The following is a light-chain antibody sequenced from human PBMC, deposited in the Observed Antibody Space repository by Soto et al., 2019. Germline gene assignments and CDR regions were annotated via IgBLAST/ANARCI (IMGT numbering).Light chain of an antibody. V-gene: IGKV1-39*01. CDR3: QQSYTTPST. CDR1: QTISSH. Sequence: DIQMTQSPSSLSASVGDRVIITCRASQTISSHLNWYQQKPGKAPNLLVYAASSLQSGVPSRFTGSGSGTDFTFTISSLQPEDFATYFCQQSYTTPSTFGQGTQLEI. J-gene: IGKJ5*01. CDR2: AAS.